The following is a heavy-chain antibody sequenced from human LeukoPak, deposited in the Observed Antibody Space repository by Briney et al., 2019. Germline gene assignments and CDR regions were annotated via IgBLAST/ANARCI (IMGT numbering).Heavy chain of an antibody. CDR3: ARGGMRWLQSSVLDY. D-gene: IGHD5-24*01. CDR1: GGTFRSYA. V-gene: IGHV1-69*05. CDR2: IIPIFGAA. Sequence: SVKVSCKASGGTFRSYAISWVRQAPGQGLEWMGGIIPIFGAANYAQKSQGRVTITTDESTSTAYMELSSLRSEDTAVYYCARGGMRWLQSSVLDYWGQGTLVTVSS. J-gene: IGHJ4*02.